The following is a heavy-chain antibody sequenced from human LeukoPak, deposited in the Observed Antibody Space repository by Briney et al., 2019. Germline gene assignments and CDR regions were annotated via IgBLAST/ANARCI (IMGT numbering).Heavy chain of an antibody. D-gene: IGHD5-12*01. CDR2: ISTSGSTK. CDR3: ARRGYDPWDLDY. CDR1: GFTFSSYA. J-gene: IGHJ4*02. V-gene: IGHV3-48*03. Sequence: GGSLRLSCAASGFTFSSYAMSWVRQAPGKGLEWVSYISTSGSTKYYADSVKGRFTISRDNAKNSVYLQMNSLRAEDTAVYYCARRGYDPWDLDYWGQGTLVTVSS.